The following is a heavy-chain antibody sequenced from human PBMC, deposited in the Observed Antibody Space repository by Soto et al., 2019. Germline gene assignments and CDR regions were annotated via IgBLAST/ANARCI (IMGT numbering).Heavy chain of an antibody. V-gene: IGHV5-51*01. CDR2: IYPADSNT. CDR1: GYTFTSYW. J-gene: IGHJ6*02. CDR3: ARPFGMDV. Sequence: GESLKISCQGSGYTFTSYWIGWVRQMPGKGLEWVAMIYPADSNTRYSPSFRGQLTISADKSISTAYLQWSSLKASDTAIYYCARPFGMDVWGQGTTVTV.